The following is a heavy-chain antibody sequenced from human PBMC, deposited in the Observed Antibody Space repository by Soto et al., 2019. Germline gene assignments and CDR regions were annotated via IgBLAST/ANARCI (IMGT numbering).Heavy chain of an antibody. Sequence: QVQLQESGPGLVKPSETLSLTCTVSADSISNYYWSWIRQPPGKGLEWIGYIYYSGSTHYNPSLNSRVTISVDTSKNQFSLKLSSVTAADTAVYYCARHLWVGSSWYLGALDIWGQGTMVTVSS. D-gene: IGHD6-13*01. CDR1: ADSISNYY. CDR2: IYYSGST. CDR3: ARHLWVGSSWYLGALDI. V-gene: IGHV4-59*08. J-gene: IGHJ3*02.